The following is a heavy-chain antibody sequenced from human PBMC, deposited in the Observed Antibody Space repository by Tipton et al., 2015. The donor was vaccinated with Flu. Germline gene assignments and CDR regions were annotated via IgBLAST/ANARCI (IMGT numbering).Heavy chain of an antibody. Sequence: WGWIRQTPGKGLQWIGSIYYTGTTSYNPSLQGRVTISADRSKNQFSLEMSSLTAADTAVYYCARPHTPYFYGMDVWGQGTTVPVSS. D-gene: IGHD2-2*02. CDR3: ARPHTPYFYGMDV. CDR2: IYYTGTT. J-gene: IGHJ6*02. V-gene: IGHV4-39*07.